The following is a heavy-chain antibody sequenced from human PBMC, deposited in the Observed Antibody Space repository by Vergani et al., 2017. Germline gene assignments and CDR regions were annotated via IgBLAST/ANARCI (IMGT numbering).Heavy chain of an antibody. Sequence: QVQLQESGPGLVKPSETLSLTCTVPGGSISSYYWSWIRQPPGKGLEWIGYIYYSGSTNYNPSLKSRVTISVDTSKNQFSLKLSSVTAADTAVYYCARKGSSSWYGDWFDPWGQGTLVTVSS. D-gene: IGHD6-13*01. CDR1: GGSISSYY. CDR3: ARKGSSSWYGDWFDP. J-gene: IGHJ5*02. CDR2: IYYSGST. V-gene: IGHV4-59*01.